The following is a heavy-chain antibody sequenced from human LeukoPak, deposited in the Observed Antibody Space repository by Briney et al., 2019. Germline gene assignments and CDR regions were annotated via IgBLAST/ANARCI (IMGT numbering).Heavy chain of an antibody. J-gene: IGHJ4*02. D-gene: IGHD2-15*01. V-gene: IGHV3-23*01. Sequence: GGSLRLSCAASGFTFSSYAMSWVRQAPGKGLEWVSAISGSGGSTYYADSVKGRFTISRDNSKNTLYLQMNSLRAEDTALYYCAKDVWDIVVVVAAPVDYWGQGTLVTVSS. CDR3: AKDVWDIVVVVAAPVDY. CDR2: ISGSGGST. CDR1: GFTFSSYA.